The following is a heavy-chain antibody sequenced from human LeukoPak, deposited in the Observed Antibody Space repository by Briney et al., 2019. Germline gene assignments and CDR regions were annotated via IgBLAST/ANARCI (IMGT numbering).Heavy chain of an antibody. V-gene: IGHV3-23*01. D-gene: IGHD2-8*02. Sequence: GGSLRLSCAASGFTFSNYVMGWVRQAPGKGLEWVSSIIDSGDTTYHADSVKGRFTVSRDNSDNTMSLQMNNLRAEDTAIYYCAKGSTGASGYYFGSWGQGTLVTVSS. CDR1: GFTFSNYV. CDR3: AKGSTGASGYYFGS. CDR2: IIDSGDTT. J-gene: IGHJ4*02.